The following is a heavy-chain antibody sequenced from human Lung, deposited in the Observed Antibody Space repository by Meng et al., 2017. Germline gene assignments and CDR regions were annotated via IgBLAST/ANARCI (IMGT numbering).Heavy chain of an antibody. V-gene: IGHV7-4-1*02. CDR3: AREYDSSGYGN. J-gene: IGHJ4*02. Sequence: QVQLVQAGSEVKKPGASGKGSCKASGYTFTSYGMNWVRQAPGQGLEWMGWINTNTGNPTYAQGFTGRFVFSLDTSVSTVYLQISSLKAEDTAVYYCAREYDSSGYGNWGQGTLVTVSS. CDR1: GYTFTSYG. CDR2: INTNTGNP. D-gene: IGHD3-22*01.